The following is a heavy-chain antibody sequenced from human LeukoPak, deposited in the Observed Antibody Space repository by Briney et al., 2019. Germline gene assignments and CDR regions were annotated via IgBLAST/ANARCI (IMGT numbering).Heavy chain of an antibody. V-gene: IGHV4-59*01. D-gene: IGHD1-26*01. Sequence: SETLSLTCTVSGGSISSYYWSWIRQPPGRGLEWIGYIYYSGSPYYNPSLQSRVTMSVDTSKNQFSLKLSSVTAADTAVYYCARAAVRGSYNYWGQGTLVTVSS. CDR2: IYYSGSP. J-gene: IGHJ4*02. CDR1: GGSISSYY. CDR3: ARAAVRGSYNY.